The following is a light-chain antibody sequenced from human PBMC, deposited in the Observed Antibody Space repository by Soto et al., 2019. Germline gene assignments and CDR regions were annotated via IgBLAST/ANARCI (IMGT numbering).Light chain of an antibody. Sequence: QSALTQPASVSGSPGQSIIISCTGTSSDVGSYKFVSWYQQHPGKAPKLMIYEGSKRPSGVSSRFSGSKSGNTASLTISGLQAEDEGDYHCCSYAGSSTLVFGGGTKLTVL. CDR2: EGS. CDR1: SSDVGSYKF. V-gene: IGLV2-23*01. CDR3: CSYAGSSTLV. J-gene: IGLJ3*02.